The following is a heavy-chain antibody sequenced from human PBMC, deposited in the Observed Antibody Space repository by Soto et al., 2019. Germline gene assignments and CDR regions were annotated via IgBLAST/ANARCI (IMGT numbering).Heavy chain of an antibody. D-gene: IGHD6-13*01. Sequence: QVQLQQWGAGLLKPSETLSLTCAVYGGSFSGYYWSWIRQPPGKGLEWIGEINHSGSTNYNPSLKSRVTISVDTSKNQFSMKLSSVTAADTAVYYCARGFESRTAALTDWIDPWGQGTLVTVSS. CDR1: GGSFSGYY. V-gene: IGHV4-34*01. CDR3: ARGFESRTAALTDWIDP. CDR2: INHSGST. J-gene: IGHJ5*02.